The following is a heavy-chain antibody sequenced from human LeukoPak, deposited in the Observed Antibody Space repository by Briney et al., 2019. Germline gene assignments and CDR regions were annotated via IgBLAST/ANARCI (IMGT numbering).Heavy chain of an antibody. Sequence: GGSVRLSCAASGFTFSSYAMHWVRQAPGKGLEWVAGINASGGSTYYADSVQGRFTISRDNSKNTLYLQMNRLRAEDTAVYYCAKAANEWELLAGYFDYWGQGTLVTVSS. D-gene: IGHD1-26*01. CDR1: GFTFSSYA. V-gene: IGHV3-23*01. J-gene: IGHJ4*02. CDR3: AKAANEWELLAGYFDY. CDR2: INASGGST.